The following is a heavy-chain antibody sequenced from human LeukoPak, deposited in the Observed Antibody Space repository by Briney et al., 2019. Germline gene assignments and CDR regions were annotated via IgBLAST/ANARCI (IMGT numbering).Heavy chain of an antibody. V-gene: IGHV3-74*01. Sequence: PGGSLRLSCAASGFTFSSYWTHWVRQAPGKGLVWVSRINSDGSSTSYADSVKGRFTISRDNAKNTLYLQMNSLRAEDTAEYYCARDPRYCSSTSCLTQFDPWGQGTLVTVSS. CDR1: GFTFSSYW. J-gene: IGHJ5*02. D-gene: IGHD2-2*01. CDR3: ARDPRYCSSTSCLTQFDP. CDR2: INSDGSST.